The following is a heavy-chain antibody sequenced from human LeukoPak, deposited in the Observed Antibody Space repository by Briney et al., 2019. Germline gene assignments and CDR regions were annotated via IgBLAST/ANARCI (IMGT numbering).Heavy chain of an antibody. CDR2: IIPIFGTA. J-gene: IGHJ3*02. CDR1: GGTFSSYA. D-gene: IGHD3-22*01. CDR3: ARGARYYYTDAFDI. Sequence: SVNVSCKASGGTFSSYAISWVRQAPGQGLEWMGGIIPIFGTANYAQKFQGRVTITADESTSTAYMELSSLRSEDTAVYYCARGARYYYTDAFDIWGQGTMVTVSS. V-gene: IGHV1-69*13.